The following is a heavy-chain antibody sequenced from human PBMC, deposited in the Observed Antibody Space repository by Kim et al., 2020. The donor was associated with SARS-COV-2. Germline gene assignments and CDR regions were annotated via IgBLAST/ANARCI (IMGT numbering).Heavy chain of an antibody. D-gene: IGHD6-13*01. Sequence: GGSLRLSCTASGFPFNSYTMTWVRQAPGKGLEWISSITSRTTYIYYGDSVKGRFTISRDNAKKSLYLQMNSLRAEDTAVYYCAREGLATSGTGYYYYGL. CDR1: GFPFNSYT. CDR2: ITSRTTYI. CDR3: AREGLATSGTGYYYYGL. V-gene: IGHV3-21*01. J-gene: IGHJ6*01.